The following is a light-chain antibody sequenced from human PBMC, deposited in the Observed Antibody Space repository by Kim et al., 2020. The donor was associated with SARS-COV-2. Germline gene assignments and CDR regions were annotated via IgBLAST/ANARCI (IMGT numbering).Light chain of an antibody. V-gene: IGLV3-19*01. CDR3: NSRDNNDNVL. Sequence: SSELTQDPAVSVALGQTVRITCQGDSLRSYYTTWFQQKPGQAPLVVVYGKNNRPSGIPARFSGSSSGNTASLTITGTQAGDEADYYCNSRDNNDNVLFGGGTKVTVL. CDR1: SLRSYY. CDR2: GKN. J-gene: IGLJ2*01.